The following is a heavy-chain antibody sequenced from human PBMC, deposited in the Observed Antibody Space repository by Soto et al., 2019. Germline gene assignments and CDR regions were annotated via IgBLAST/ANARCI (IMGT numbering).Heavy chain of an antibody. Sequence: SETLSLTCTVSGGSISSSAWWSWVRQPPGKGLEWIGEIHHSGSTNYDPSLKSRITISVDRSKNQFSLELTSVTAADTAVYYCAGRSRTIEWGQGTQVTVSS. CDR1: GGSISSSAW. J-gene: IGHJ4*02. D-gene: IGHD1-7*01. CDR3: AGRSRTIE. V-gene: IGHV4-4*02. CDR2: IHHSGST.